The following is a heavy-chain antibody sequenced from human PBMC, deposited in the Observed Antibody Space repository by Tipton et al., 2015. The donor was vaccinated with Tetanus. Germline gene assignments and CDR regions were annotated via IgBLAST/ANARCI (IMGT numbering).Heavy chain of an antibody. CDR2: IKDDGTDK. J-gene: IGHJ6*02. CDR3: ARVGLGLYSMDA. D-gene: IGHD3-10*01. V-gene: IGHV3-7*01. CDR1: GFTFRSNW. Sequence: VQLVQSGGGLIQPGGSLRLSCAASGFTFRSNWISWVRQAPGKGLEWVANIKDDGTDKYYVDSVTGRFTISRDNAENSVYLQMSSLRDEDTAVYYCARVGLGLYSMDAWGQGTTVTVSS.